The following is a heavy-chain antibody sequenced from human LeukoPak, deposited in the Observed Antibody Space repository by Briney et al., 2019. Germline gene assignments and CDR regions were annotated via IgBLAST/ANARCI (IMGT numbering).Heavy chain of an antibody. V-gene: IGHV3-23*01. CDR1: GFTLSSHA. CDR3: ARDGDVRVQYYIYHLDV. CDR2: HGGHHGT. Sequence: PGGSLRLSCAASGFTLSSHAMTWVRQAPGMGLEWVSTHGGHHGTFYADSVKGRFTVSRDNSKNTVYLEISSLRAEDTAEYYCARDGDVRVQYYIYHLDVWGKGTTVTVSS. D-gene: IGHD3-10*01. J-gene: IGHJ6*03.